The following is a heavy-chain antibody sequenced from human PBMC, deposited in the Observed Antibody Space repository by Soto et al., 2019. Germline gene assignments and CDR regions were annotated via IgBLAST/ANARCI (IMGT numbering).Heavy chain of an antibody. J-gene: IGHJ5*02. CDR2: IYYSGST. V-gene: IGHV4-59*01. CDR1: GGSISSYY. Sequence: KPSETLSLTCTVSGGSISSYYWSWIRQPPGKGLEWIGYIYYSGSTNYNPSLKSRVTISVDTSKNQFSLKLSSVTAADTAVYYCARDRPPPVTGTKTASNWFDPWGQGTLVTVSS. CDR3: ARDRPPPVTGTKTASNWFDP. D-gene: IGHD1-7*01.